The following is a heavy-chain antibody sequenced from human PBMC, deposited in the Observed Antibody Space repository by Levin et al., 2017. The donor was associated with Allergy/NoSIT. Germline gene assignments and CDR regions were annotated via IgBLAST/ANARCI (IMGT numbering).Heavy chain of an antibody. CDR3: ARVAESCTDDVCTYYFDN. CDR2: TYFRSKWNY. V-gene: IGHV6-1*01. CDR1: GDSVSSNNVA. D-gene: IGHD2-8*01. J-gene: IGHJ4*02. Sequence: SETLSLTCAISGDSVSSNNVAWNWIRQSPSRGLEWLGRTYFRSKWNYDYASSVKSRITIKPETSKNSLSLVMNSVTPEETAVYYCARVAESCTDDVCTYYFDNWGQGTLVTVSS.